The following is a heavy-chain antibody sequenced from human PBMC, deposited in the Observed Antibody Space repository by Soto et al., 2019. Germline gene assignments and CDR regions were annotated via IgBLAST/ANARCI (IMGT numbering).Heavy chain of an antibody. CDR1: GFTFRKYN. V-gene: IGHV3-21*01. Sequence: ESGGGLVKAGGSLRLFCTASGFTFRKYNMNCVRQAPGKGLEWVSSISSGGDYMFYADSVKVRFTISRDNAQKSLILQIDSPKADDSAVYYWARDIASPGGDYFDSWGQGTLVTVSS. D-gene: IGHD2-21*01. J-gene: IGHJ4*02. CDR2: ISSGGDYM. CDR3: ARDIASPGGDYFDS.